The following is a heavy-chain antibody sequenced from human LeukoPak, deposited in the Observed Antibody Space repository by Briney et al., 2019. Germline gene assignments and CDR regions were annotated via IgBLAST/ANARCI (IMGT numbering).Heavy chain of an antibody. CDR3: ARELWFGEFNWFDP. V-gene: IGHV1-69*05. D-gene: IGHD3-10*01. J-gene: IGHJ5*02. CDR2: IIPIFGTA. CDR1: GGTFSSYA. Sequence: SVKVSCKASGGTFSSYAISWARQAPGQGLEWMGGIIPIFGTANYAQKFQGRVTITTDESTSTAYMELSSLRSEDTAVYYCARELWFGEFNWFDPWGQGTLVTVSS.